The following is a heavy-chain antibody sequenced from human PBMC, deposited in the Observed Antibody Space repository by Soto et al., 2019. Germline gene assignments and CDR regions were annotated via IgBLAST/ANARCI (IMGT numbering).Heavy chain of an antibody. CDR2: ISGSGGST. V-gene: IGHV3-23*01. CDR1: GFTFSSYA. Sequence: GGSLRLSCAASGFTFSSYAMSWVRQAPGKGLEWVSAISGSGGSTYYADSVKGRFTISRDNSKNTLYLQMNSLRAEDTAVYYCARDYSRPQQLVPHGGWFDPWGQGTLVTVSS. CDR3: ARDYSRPQQLVPHGGWFDP. J-gene: IGHJ5*02. D-gene: IGHD6-13*01.